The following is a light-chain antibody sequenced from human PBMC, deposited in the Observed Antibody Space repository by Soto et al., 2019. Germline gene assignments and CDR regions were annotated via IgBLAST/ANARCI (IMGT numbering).Light chain of an antibody. Sequence: EIVMTQSTATLSVSPGERATLSCRASQSVSSNLAWYQQKPGQAPRLLIYGASTRATGIRARFSGSGSGTNFILTISSLQYEDFAVYYCQQYNKWPPFTFGQGTKLEIK. CDR2: GAS. CDR3: QQYNKWPPFT. J-gene: IGKJ2*01. V-gene: IGKV3-15*01. CDR1: QSVSSN.